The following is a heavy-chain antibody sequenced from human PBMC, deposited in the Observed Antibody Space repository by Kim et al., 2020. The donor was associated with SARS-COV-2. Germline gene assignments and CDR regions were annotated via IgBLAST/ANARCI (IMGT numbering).Heavy chain of an antibody. J-gene: IGHJ4*02. Sequence: ADSVKGRFTISRDNSKNTLYLRMNSLRAEDSAVYCWAKERGITGTNPFDYWGQGTLVTVSS. V-gene: IGHV3-23*01. D-gene: IGHD1-20*01. CDR3: AKERGITGTNPFDY.